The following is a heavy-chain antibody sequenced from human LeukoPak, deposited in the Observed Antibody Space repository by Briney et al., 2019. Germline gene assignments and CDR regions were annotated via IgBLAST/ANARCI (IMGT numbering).Heavy chain of an antibody. CDR2: VSRSGGST. D-gene: IGHD3-22*01. V-gene: IGHV3-23*01. CDR3: AKDHPALYYDSSDHPELNFDY. CDR1: GFTFSSYA. Sequence: GGSLRLSCAASGFTFSSYAMSWVRRAPGKGLEWVSAVSRSGGSTYYADSVKGRFTISRDNSKDTLYLQMNSLRAEDTAIYYCAKDHPALYYDSSDHPELNFDYWGQGTLVTVSS. J-gene: IGHJ4*02.